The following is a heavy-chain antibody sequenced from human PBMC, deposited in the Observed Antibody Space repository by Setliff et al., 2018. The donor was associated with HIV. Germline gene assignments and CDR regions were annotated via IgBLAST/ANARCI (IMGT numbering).Heavy chain of an antibody. V-gene: IGHV4-38-2*02. CDR2: IYHSGTT. J-gene: IGHJ4*02. D-gene: IGHD3-10*01. CDR1: GYSISSVSY. CDR3: ARWTYYHASGSYRGKFDY. Sequence: SETLSLTCTVSGYSISSVSYWGWIRQPPGKGLEWIGSIYHSGTTYYNPSLKSRVTISVDTSKNQFSLKLRSVTAADTAVYYCARWTYYHASGSYRGKFDYWGQGTLVTVPQ.